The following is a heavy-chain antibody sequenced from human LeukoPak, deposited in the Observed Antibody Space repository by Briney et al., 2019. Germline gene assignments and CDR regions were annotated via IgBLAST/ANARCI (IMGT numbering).Heavy chain of an antibody. CDR2: ISYDGSNK. Sequence: GGSLRLSCAASGFTFSSYAMHWVRQASGKGLEWVAVISYDGSNKYYADSVKGRFTISRDNSKNTLYLQMNSLRAEDTAVCYCAKASGYSSGWDTYWGQGTLVTVSS. V-gene: IGHV3-30*04. J-gene: IGHJ4*02. CDR3: AKASGYSSGWDTY. D-gene: IGHD6-19*01. CDR1: GFTFSSYA.